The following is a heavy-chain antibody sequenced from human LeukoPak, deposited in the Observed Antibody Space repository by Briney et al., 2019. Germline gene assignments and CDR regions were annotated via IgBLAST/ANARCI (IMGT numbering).Heavy chain of an antibody. J-gene: IGHJ4*02. CDR3: ARSGGYCSGGRCYSGYFDY. Sequence: PGRSLRLSCAPSGFTFSSYEMNWVRQAPGKGLEWVSYISSSGSIIYYADSMKGRFTISRDNAKNSLYLQMNILRAEDTAVYYCARSGGYCSGGRCYSGYFDYWGQGTLVTVSS. CDR1: GFTFSSYE. D-gene: IGHD2-15*01. V-gene: IGHV3-48*03. CDR2: ISSSGSII.